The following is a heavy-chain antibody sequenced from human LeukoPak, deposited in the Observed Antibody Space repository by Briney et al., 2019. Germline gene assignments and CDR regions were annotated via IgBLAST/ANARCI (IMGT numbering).Heavy chain of an antibody. CDR1: GGSFSGYY. CDR2: IYYSGST. CDR3: ARVYYDSSGYFDY. V-gene: IGHV4-59*01. Sequence: PSETLSLTCAVYGGSFSGYYWSWIRQPPGKGLEWIGYIYYSGSTNYNPSLKSRVTISVDTSKNQFSLKLSSVTAADTAVYYCARVYYDSSGYFDYWGQGTLVTVSS. J-gene: IGHJ4*02. D-gene: IGHD3-22*01.